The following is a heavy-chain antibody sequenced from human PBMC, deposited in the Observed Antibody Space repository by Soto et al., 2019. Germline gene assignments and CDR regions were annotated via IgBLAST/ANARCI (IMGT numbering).Heavy chain of an antibody. D-gene: IGHD3-10*01. CDR3: ARDYPGRDYYYGMDV. CDR2: IYYSGST. J-gene: IGHJ6*02. CDR1: GGSISSSSYY. V-gene: IGHV4-39*07. Sequence: SETLSLTCTVSGGSISSSSYYWGWIRQPPGKGLEWIGSIYYSGSTNYNPSLKSRVTISVDTSKNQFSLKLSSVTAADTAVYYCARDYPGRDYYYGMDVWGQGTTVTVSS.